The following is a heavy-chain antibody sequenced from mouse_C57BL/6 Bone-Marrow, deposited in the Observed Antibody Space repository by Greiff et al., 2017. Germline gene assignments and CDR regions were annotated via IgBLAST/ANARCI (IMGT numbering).Heavy chain of an antibody. D-gene: IGHD1-1*01. CDR2: IDPSDSYT. CDR1: GYTFTSYW. CDR3: ARRGDYGSSYGY. V-gene: IGHV1-59*01. Sequence: VQLKQPGAELVRPGTSVKLSCKASGYTFTSYWMHWVKQRPGQGLEWIGVIDPSDSYTNYNQKFKGKATLTVDTSSSTAYMQLSSLTSEDSAVYYCARRGDYGSSYGYWGQGTTLTVSS. J-gene: IGHJ2*01.